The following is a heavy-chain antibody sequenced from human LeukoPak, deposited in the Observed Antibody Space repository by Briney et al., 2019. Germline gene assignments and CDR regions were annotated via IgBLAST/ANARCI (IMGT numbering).Heavy chain of an antibody. CDR2: VYYTGIT. Sequence: SETLSLTCTVAGGSISRSTYKWGRVRQPPGKGLEWIGSVYYTGITYYNPSGESRVTISVDTSKNLFSLELNSVTVAETGVYFSARQVRSPVVMFMDVWGKGTTVIVSS. CDR1: GGSISRSTYK. J-gene: IGHJ6*03. CDR3: ARQVRSPVVMFMDV. D-gene: IGHD3-22*01. V-gene: IGHV4-39*01.